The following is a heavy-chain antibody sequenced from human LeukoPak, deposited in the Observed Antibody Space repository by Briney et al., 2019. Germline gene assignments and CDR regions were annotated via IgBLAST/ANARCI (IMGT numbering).Heavy chain of an antibody. Sequence: ASVKVSCKASGYTFTSYGISWVRQAPGQGLEWMGWISAYNGNANYAQKLQGRVTMTTDTSTSTVYMELRSLRSDDTAVYYCARGGGDFWSGFYPYYYYGMDVWGQGTTVTVSS. J-gene: IGHJ6*02. CDR1: GYTFTSYG. V-gene: IGHV1-18*01. D-gene: IGHD3-3*01. CDR2: ISAYNGNA. CDR3: ARGGGDFWSGFYPYYYYGMDV.